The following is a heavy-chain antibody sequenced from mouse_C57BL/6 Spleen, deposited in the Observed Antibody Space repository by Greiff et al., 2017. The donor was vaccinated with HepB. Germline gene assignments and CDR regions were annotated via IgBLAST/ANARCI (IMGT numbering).Heavy chain of an antibody. CDR2: IYPGDGDT. J-gene: IGHJ4*01. CDR3: ARSAYDYENAMDY. CDR1: GYAFSSYW. D-gene: IGHD2-4*01. V-gene: IGHV1-80*01. Sequence: QVQLQQSGAELVKPGASVKISCKASGYAFSSYWMNWVKQRPGQGLEWIGQIYPGDGDTNYNGKFKGKATLTADKSSSTAYMQLSSLTSEDSAVYFCARSAYDYENAMDYWGQGTSVTVSS.